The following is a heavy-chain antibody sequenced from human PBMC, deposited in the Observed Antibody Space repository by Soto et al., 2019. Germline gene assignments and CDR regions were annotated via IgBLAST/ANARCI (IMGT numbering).Heavy chain of an antibody. J-gene: IGHJ6*02. Sequence: GASVKFSCKASGYTFTGYYMHWVRQAPGQVLECMVWINPNSGFTNYXXKFQGWVXXTRDTSISTAXMELSXLTSDDTAVHYCARDSPYGSGRMDVWRQGTTVTVSS. CDR3: ARDSPYGSGRMDV. CDR1: GYTFTGYY. CDR2: INPNSGFT. D-gene: IGHD3-10*01. V-gene: IGHV1-2*04.